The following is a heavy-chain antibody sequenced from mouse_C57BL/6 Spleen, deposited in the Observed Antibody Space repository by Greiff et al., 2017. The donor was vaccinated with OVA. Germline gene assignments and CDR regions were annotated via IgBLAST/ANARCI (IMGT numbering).Heavy chain of an antibody. Sequence: VQLQQSGPELVKPGASVKISCKASGYSFTDYNMNWVKQSNGKSLELIGVINPNYGTTSYNQKFKGKATLTVDQSSSTAYMQLNSLTSEDSAVYYCARGDGSSYRDYAMDYWGQGTSVTVSS. J-gene: IGHJ4*01. CDR2: INPNYGTT. CDR1: GYSFTDYN. CDR3: ARGDGSSYRDYAMDY. D-gene: IGHD1-1*01. V-gene: IGHV1-39*01.